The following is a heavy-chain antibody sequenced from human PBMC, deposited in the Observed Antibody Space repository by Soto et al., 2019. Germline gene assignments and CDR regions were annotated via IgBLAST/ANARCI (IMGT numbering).Heavy chain of an antibody. CDR1: GYTFTGYY. CDR2: INPNSGGT. CDR3: ARAGGYCSGGSCYDFDY. J-gene: IGHJ4*02. Sequence: ASVKVSCKASGYTFTGYYMHWVRQAPGQGLEWMGWINPNSGGTNYAQKFQGWVTMTRDTSISTAYMELGRLRSDDTAVYYCARAGGYCSGGSCYDFDYWGQGTLVTVSS. V-gene: IGHV1-2*04. D-gene: IGHD2-15*01.